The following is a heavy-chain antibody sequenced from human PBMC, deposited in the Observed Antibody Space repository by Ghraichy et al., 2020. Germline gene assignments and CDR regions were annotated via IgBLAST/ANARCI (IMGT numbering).Heavy chain of an antibody. CDR1: GFTFSSYG. CDR3: ARDSVTIFGVVMGLDY. Sequence: GGSLRLSCAASGFTFSSYGMHWVRQAPGKGLEWVAVIWYDGSNKYYADSVKGRFTISRDNSKNTLYLQMNSLRAEDTAVYYCARDSVTIFGVVMGLDYWGQGTLVTVSS. D-gene: IGHD3-3*01. V-gene: IGHV3-33*01. J-gene: IGHJ4*02. CDR2: IWYDGSNK.